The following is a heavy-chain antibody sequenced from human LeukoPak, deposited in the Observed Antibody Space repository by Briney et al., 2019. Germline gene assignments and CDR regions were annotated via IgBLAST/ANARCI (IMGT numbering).Heavy chain of an antibody. V-gene: IGHV1-18*01. CDR3: ARSPITIFGVVIRYYFDY. D-gene: IGHD3-3*01. J-gene: IGHJ4*02. CDR1: GYTFTSYG. CDR2: ISAYNGNT. Sequence: ASVKVSCKASGYTFTSYGISWVRQAPGQGLEWMGWISAYNGNTNYAQKFQGRVTITRDTSISTAYMELSRLRSDDTAVYYCARSPITIFGVVIRYYFDYWGQGTLVTVSS.